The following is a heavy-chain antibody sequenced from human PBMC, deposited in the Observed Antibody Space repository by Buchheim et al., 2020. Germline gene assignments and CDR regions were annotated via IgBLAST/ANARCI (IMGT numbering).Heavy chain of an antibody. D-gene: IGHD4-23*01. Sequence: QVQLQQWGAGLLKPSETLSLTCAVYGGSFSGYYWSWIRQPPRKGLEWIGEINHSGSTNYNPSLKSRVTISVDTSKNQFSLKLSSVTAADTAVYYCASVPGGNSDYYLDYWGQGTL. V-gene: IGHV4-34*01. CDR2: INHSGST. CDR3: ASVPGGNSDYYLDY. CDR1: GGSFSGYY. J-gene: IGHJ4*02.